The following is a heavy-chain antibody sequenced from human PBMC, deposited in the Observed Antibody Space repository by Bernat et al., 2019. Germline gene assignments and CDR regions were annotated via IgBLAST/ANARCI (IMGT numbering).Heavy chain of an antibody. V-gene: IGHV3-23*04. Sequence: EVQLVESGGGLVQPGGSLRLSCAASGFTFSSYAMSWVRQAPGKGLEWVSAISSSGGSTYYADSVKGRFTISRDNSKNTLYLQMNSLRAEDTAVYYCSMGTTVTDLVYWGQGTLVTVSS. CDR1: GFTFSSYA. CDR2: ISSSGGST. J-gene: IGHJ4*02. D-gene: IGHD4-17*01. CDR3: SMGTTVTDLVY.